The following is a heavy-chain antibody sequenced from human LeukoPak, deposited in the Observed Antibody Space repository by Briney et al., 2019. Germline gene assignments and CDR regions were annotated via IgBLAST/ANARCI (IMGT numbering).Heavy chain of an antibody. D-gene: IGHD2-21*01. CDR2: INADGTDT. J-gene: IGHJ4*02. CDR3: ARDLDWLIYDY. V-gene: IGHV3-74*03. CDR1: GFTFSSYN. Sequence: GGSLRLSCEASGFTFSSYNMHWVRQAPGEGLMWVSRINADGTDTKYAESVKGRFTISRDNAKNTLYLQMNSLRADDTAMYYCARDLDWLIYDYWGQGSLVAVSS.